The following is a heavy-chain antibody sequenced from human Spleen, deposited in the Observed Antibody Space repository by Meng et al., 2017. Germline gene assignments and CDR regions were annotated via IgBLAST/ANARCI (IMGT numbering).Heavy chain of an antibody. CDR1: GGSISSGSYY. J-gene: IGHJ6*02. V-gene: IGHV4-39*07. CDR2: IYHSGST. Sequence: SETLSLTCTVSGGSISSGSYYWSWIRQPPGKGLEWIGSIYHSGSTYYNPSLKSRVTISVDTSKNQFSLKLSSVTAADTAVYYCARISIAAAAPVINYYYYGMDVWGQGTTVTVSS. CDR3: ARISIAAAAPVINYYYYGMDV. D-gene: IGHD6-13*01.